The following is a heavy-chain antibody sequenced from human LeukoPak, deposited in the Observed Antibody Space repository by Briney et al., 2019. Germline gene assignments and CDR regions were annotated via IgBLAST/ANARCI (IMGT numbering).Heavy chain of an antibody. J-gene: IGHJ1*01. Sequence: GGSLRLSCAASGFTFSSYWMHWVRQAPGKGLVWVSRIKSDGSIRYADSVKGRFTISRDNAKNTVSLQMNSLRAEDTGVYYCARAPSEIGGYYPEYFRHWGQGTLVTVSP. CDR3: ARAPSEIGGYYPEYFRH. CDR1: GFTFSSYW. D-gene: IGHD3-22*01. CDR2: IKSDGSI. V-gene: IGHV3-74*01.